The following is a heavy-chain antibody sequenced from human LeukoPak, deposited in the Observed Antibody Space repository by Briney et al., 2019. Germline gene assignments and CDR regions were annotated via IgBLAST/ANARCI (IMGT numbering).Heavy chain of an antibody. Sequence: SVKVSCKASGGTFSSYAISWVRQAPGQGLEWMGGIIPIFGTANYAQKFQGRVTITADESTSTAYMELSSLRSEDTAVYYCVRDGYCSGGSCYWFDPWGQGTLVTVSS. V-gene: IGHV1-69*13. D-gene: IGHD2-15*01. CDR3: VRDGYCSGGSCYWFDP. CDR2: IIPIFGTA. CDR1: GGTFSSYA. J-gene: IGHJ5*02.